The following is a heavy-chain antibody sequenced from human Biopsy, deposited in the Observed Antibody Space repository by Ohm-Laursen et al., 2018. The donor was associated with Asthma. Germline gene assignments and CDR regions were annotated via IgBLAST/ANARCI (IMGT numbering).Heavy chain of an antibody. CDR1: YRSITRRGYY. D-gene: IGHD3-22*01. CDR3: ARAQNYYDSRGYYRSFDY. V-gene: IGHV4-31*03. Sequence: SDTRTPICTVSYRSITRRGYYLTWIHQHPGIRLEWLRSTYYVGSTYYNPSLKSRVSISIDTSKNQFSLKLSSVTAADTAVYYCARAQNYYDSRGYYRSFDYWGQGTLVTVSS. CDR2: TYYVGST. J-gene: IGHJ4*02.